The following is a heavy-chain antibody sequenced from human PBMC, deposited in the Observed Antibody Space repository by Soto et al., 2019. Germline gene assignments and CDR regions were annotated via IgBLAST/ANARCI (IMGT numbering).Heavy chain of an antibody. CDR1: GGSVRSGSFY. V-gene: IGHV4-61*01. CDR2: IYYSGRT. CDR3: ATSYGNALYTY. J-gene: IGHJ4*02. D-gene: IGHD2-8*01. Sequence: SETLSLTCTVSGGSVRSGSFYWSWIRQPPGKGLEWIGYIYYSGRTSYNPSLKSRLTISVDRSKNQFTLQLTSVTVEDTAVYYCATSYGNALYTYWGQGTQVTVSS.